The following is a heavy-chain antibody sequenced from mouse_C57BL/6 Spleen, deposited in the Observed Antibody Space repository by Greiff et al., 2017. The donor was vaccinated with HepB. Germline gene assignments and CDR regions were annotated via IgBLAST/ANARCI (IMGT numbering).Heavy chain of an antibody. D-gene: IGHD1-1*02. CDR3: AREGGGYWFAY. J-gene: IGHJ3*01. CDR1: GYTFTSYW. CDR2: IHPNSGST. Sequence: QVQLKQPGAELVKPGASVKLSCKASGYTFTSYWMHWVKQRPGQGLEWIGMIHPNSGSTNYNEKFKSKATLTVDKSSSTAYMQLSSLTSEDSAVYYCAREGGGYWFAYWGQGTLVTVSA. V-gene: IGHV1-64*01.